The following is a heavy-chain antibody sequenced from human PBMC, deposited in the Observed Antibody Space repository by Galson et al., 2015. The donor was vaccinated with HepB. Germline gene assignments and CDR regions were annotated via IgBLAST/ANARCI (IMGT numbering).Heavy chain of an antibody. J-gene: IGHJ6*02. CDR2: TYYRSKWYN. CDR3: ARAWDSSGWYYCYGMDV. Sequence: CAISGDSVSSNSAAWNWIRQSPSRGLEWLGRTYYRSKWYNDYAVSVKSRITINPDTSKNQFSLQLNSVTPEDTAVYYCARAWDSSGWYYCYGMDVWGQGTTVTVSS. V-gene: IGHV6-1*01. CDR1: GDSVSSNSAA. D-gene: IGHD6-19*01.